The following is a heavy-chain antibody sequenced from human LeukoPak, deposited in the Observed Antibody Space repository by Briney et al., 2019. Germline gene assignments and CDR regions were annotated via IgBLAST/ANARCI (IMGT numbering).Heavy chain of an antibody. J-gene: IGHJ4*02. CDR3: ARHALAGQWLTRARPLDY. V-gene: IGHV1-18*01. D-gene: IGHD6-19*01. Sequence: ASVKVSCKASGYTFTSYGISWVRQAPGQGLEWMGWISAYNGNTDYAQKLQGRVTMTTDTSTSTAYMELRSLRSDDTAVYYCARHALAGQWLTRARPLDYWGQGTLVTVSS. CDR1: GYTFTSYG. CDR2: ISAYNGNT.